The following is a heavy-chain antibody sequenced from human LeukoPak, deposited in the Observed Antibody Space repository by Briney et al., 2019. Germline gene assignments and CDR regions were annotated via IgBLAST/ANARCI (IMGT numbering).Heavy chain of an antibody. CDR3: ARANEHYYAGDY. D-gene: IGHD3-10*01. CDR1: GFTFNNYA. CDR2: VSGSGGTT. Sequence: GGSLRLSCAASGFTFNNYAMNWVRQAPGKGLEWVAGVSGSGGTTYYADSVKGRFTISRDNPKNTLYLQMNSLRAEDTAVYYCARANEHYYAGDYWGQGTLVTVSS. V-gene: IGHV3-23*01. J-gene: IGHJ4*02.